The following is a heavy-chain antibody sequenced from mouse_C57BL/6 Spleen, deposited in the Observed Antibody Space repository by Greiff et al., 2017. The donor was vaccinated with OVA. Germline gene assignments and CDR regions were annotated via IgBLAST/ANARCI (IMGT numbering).Heavy chain of an antibody. CDR3: ARGGDDGYD. D-gene: IGHD2-3*01. Sequence: QVQLQQPGAELVMPGASVKLSCKASGYTFTSYWMHWVKQRPGQGLEWIGEIDPSDSYTNYNQKFKGKSTWTVDKSSSTAYMQLSSLTSEDSAVYYCARGGDDGYDWGQGTTRTVSS. CDR1: GYTFTSYW. V-gene: IGHV1-69*01. CDR2: IDPSDSYT. J-gene: IGHJ2*01.